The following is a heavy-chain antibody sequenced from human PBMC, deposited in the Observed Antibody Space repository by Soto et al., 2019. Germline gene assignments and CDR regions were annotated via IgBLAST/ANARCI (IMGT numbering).Heavy chain of an antibody. CDR2: IYNVGST. CDR1: GGSISTVKYC. Sequence: QVQLQESGPGLVKPSETLSLTCTISGGSISTVKYCWSWIRQSPDKALEWIGHIYNVGSTYNNPSLKPRVTISVDTSKNQFSLKLSSVSAADTAVYYCARGPSGAKVDYWGQGTLVTVSS. V-gene: IGHV4-30-4*01. D-gene: IGHD3-16*01. J-gene: IGHJ4*02. CDR3: ARGPSGAKVDY.